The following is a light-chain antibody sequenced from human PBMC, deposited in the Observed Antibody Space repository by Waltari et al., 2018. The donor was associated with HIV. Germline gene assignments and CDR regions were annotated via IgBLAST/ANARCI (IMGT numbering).Light chain of an antibody. CDR3: QQYNKWPRT. CDR2: SAS. Sequence: EIVMTQTAATLAVSPGRRGTLSCRASENINNTLAWYQLKPGQAPRLLISSASTRATGIPARFSGSGSGTDFTLNICTLQSEDFAVYYCQQYNKWPRTFGRGTKVEI. CDR1: ENINNT. J-gene: IGKJ4*02. V-gene: IGKV3-15*01.